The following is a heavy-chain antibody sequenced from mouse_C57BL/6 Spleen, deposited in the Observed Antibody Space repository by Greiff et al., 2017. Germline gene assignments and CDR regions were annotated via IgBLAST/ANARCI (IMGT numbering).Heavy chain of an antibody. CDR1: GYAFSSYW. CDR2: IYPGDGDT. Sequence: VQLQESGAELVKPGASVKISCKASGYAFSSYWMNWVKQRPGKGLEWIGQIYPGDGDTNYNGKFKGKATLTADKSSSTAYMQLSSLTSEDSAVYFCARGRDPIYDGYYLMDYWGQGTSVTVSS. J-gene: IGHJ4*01. D-gene: IGHD2-3*01. CDR3: ARGRDPIYDGYYLMDY. V-gene: IGHV1-80*01.